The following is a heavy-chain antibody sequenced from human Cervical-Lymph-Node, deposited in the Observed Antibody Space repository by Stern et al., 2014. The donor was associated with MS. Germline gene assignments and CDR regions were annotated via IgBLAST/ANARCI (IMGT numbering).Heavy chain of an antibody. J-gene: IGHJ4*02. CDR2: IYPGASAV. Sequence: EVQLLESGAEVKKPGEFLKISCRASGYSFPNYWIGWVRQMPGKGLEFMGIIYPGASAVRYSPSFQGQVTISADKSISTAYLQWSSLKASDTSMYYCARGSGRDFFDYWGQGALVTVSS. CDR1: GYSFPNYW. V-gene: IGHV5-51*01. CDR3: ARGSGRDFFDY. D-gene: IGHD3-3*01.